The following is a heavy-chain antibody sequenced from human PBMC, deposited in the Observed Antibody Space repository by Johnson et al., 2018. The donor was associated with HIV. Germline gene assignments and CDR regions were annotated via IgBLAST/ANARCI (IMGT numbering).Heavy chain of an antibody. J-gene: IGHJ3*02. D-gene: IGHD1-26*01. Sequence: QLVESVGGLVQPGGSLRLSCAASGFTFSSYWMSWVRQAPGKGLEWVANIKQDGRENSYVDSVKGRFTISRDNAQNSLYLHMNSLRAEDTSVYSSAGGWGAFDIWGQGTMVTFSS. CDR3: AGGWGAFDI. CDR1: GFTFSSYW. CDR2: IKQDGREN. V-gene: IGHV3-7*01.